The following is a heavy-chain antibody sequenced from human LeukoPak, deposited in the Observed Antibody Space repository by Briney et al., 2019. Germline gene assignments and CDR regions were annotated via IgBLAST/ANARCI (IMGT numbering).Heavy chain of an antibody. J-gene: IGHJ3*02. D-gene: IGHD2-2*01. Sequence: SVKVSCKASGGTFSSYAISWVRQAPGQGLEWMGGIIPIFGRANYAQKFQGRVTITADESTSTAYMELSSLRSEDTAVYYCASNGCSSTSCYEYPNAFDIWGQGTMVTVSS. CDR1: GGTFSSYA. CDR3: ASNGCSSTSCYEYPNAFDI. CDR2: IIPIFGRA. V-gene: IGHV1-69*13.